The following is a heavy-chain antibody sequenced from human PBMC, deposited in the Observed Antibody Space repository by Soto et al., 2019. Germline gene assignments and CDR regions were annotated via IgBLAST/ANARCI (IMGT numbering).Heavy chain of an antibody. CDR3: ARGIQGTVYLNWFDP. D-gene: IGHD3-9*01. CDR1: GFSFSSYA. V-gene: IGHV3-23*01. J-gene: IGHJ5*02. Sequence: EVQLLESGGNLVQPGGSLRLSCAASGFSFSSYAMTWVRQAPGKGLEWVSVISGSGGNTYYADSVKGRFTISRDTAKNTLYLQMNSLRAEATAIYQCARGIQGTVYLNWFDPWGQGTLVTVSS. CDR2: ISGSGGNT.